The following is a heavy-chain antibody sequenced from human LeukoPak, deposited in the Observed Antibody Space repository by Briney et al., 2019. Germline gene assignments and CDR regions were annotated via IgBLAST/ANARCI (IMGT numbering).Heavy chain of an antibody. CDR1: GFTFSSYE. J-gene: IGHJ3*02. CDR3: ATITMVRGTDAFDI. CDR2: ISSSGSTI. V-gene: IGHV3-48*03. Sequence: PGGSLRLSCAASGFTFSSYEMNWVRQAPGKGLEWVSYISSSGSTIYYADSVKGRLTISRDNAKNSLYLQMNSLRAEDTAVYYCATITMVRGTDAFDIWGQGTMVTVSS. D-gene: IGHD3-10*01.